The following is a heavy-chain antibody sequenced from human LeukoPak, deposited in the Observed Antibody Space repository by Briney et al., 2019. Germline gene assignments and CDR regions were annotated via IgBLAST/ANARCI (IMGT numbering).Heavy chain of an antibody. V-gene: IGHV4-34*01. D-gene: IGHD5-24*01. Sequence: SETLSLTCAVYGGSFSGYYWSWIRQPPGKWLEWIGEINHRGSTKYNPSLKSRVTISVDTSKNQFSLKLSSVTAADTAVYYCARGDLRDGYTFWGQGTLVTVSS. J-gene: IGHJ4*02. CDR2: INHRGST. CDR1: GGSFSGYY. CDR3: ARGDLRDGYTF.